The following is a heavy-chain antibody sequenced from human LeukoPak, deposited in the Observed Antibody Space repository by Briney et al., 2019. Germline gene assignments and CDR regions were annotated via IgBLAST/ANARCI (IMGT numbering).Heavy chain of an antibody. J-gene: IGHJ5*02. Sequence: SETLSLTCAVSGVSISSSNSYWGWIRQPPGNGLEWIGSIYHSGSTFYNPSLKSRVTISVDTSKNQFSLKLSSVTAADTAMFYCARGLGPGNWFDPWGQGTLVTVSS. CDR3: ARGLGPGNWFDP. CDR2: IYHSGST. CDR1: GVSISSSNSY. V-gene: IGHV4-39*07. D-gene: IGHD3-10*01.